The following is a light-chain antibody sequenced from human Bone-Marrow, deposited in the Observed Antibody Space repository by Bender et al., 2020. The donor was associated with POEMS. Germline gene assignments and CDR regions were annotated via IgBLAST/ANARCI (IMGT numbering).Light chain of an antibody. V-gene: IGLV3-1*01. CDR3: QAWDNYSVI. CDR2: QDT. J-gene: IGLJ2*01. Sequence: SYEVTQPPSVSVSPGQTASITCSGDDLGDKYVACYQQKPGQSPVLVIYQDTKRPSGIPERFSGSNSGNTATLTNSGTQALDEADYYCQAWDNYSVIFGGGTKLTVL. CDR1: DLGDKY.